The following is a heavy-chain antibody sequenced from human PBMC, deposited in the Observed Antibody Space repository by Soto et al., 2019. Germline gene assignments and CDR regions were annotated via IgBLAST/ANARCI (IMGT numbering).Heavy chain of an antibody. Sequence: GASVKVSCKVSGYTLTELSMHWVRQAPGKGLEWMGGFDPEGGETIYAQKFQGRVTMTEDTSTDTAYMELSSLRSEDTAVYYCATVGLLGVINWNYVHNWFDPWGQGTLVTVSS. CDR1: GYTLTELS. CDR2: FDPEGGET. CDR3: ATVGLLGVINWNYVHNWFDP. J-gene: IGHJ5*02. V-gene: IGHV1-24*01. D-gene: IGHD1-7*01.